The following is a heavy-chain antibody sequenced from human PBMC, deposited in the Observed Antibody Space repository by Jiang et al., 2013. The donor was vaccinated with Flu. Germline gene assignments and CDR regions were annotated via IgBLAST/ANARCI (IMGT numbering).Heavy chain of an antibody. J-gene: IGHJ5*02. CDR1: GGSFSGYY. CDR3: ARGLYSSSWYRGVFDP. Sequence: LLKPSETLSLTCAVYGGSFSGYYWSWIRQPPGKGLEWIGEINHSGSTNYNPSLKSRVTISVDTSKNQFSLKLSSVTAADTAVYYCARGLYSSSWYRGVFDPWGQGTLVTVSS. CDR2: INHSGST. V-gene: IGHV4-34*01. D-gene: IGHD6-13*01.